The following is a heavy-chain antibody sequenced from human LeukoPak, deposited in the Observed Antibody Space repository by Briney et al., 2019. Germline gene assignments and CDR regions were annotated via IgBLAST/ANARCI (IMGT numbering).Heavy chain of an antibody. CDR2: ISESGSGT. V-gene: IGHV3-23*01. CDR1: GLTFSRYA. D-gene: IGHD5-18*01. CDR3: AKDIAQGYTFGSIEQDY. Sequence: PGGSLRLSCAVSGLTFSRYAMSWVRQAPGNGLEWVSAISESGSGTYYADSVKGRFTISRDNSKDTLSLQVNSLRAEDTAVYYCAKDIAQGYTFGSIEQDYWGQGTLVTVSS. J-gene: IGHJ4*02.